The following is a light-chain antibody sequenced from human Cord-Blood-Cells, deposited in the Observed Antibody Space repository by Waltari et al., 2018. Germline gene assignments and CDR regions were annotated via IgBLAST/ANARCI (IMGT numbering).Light chain of an antibody. CDR1: SSDVGSYNL. CDR2: DGS. V-gene: IGLV2-23*01. CDR3: CSYAGSSSYV. Sequence: QSALTQPASVSGSPGQSITISCTGTSSDVGSYNLFSWYQHHPGKAPTLMIYDGSKRPSGVSNRFSGSKSGNTASLTISGLQAEDEADYYCCSYAGSSSYVFGTGTKVTVL. J-gene: IGLJ1*01.